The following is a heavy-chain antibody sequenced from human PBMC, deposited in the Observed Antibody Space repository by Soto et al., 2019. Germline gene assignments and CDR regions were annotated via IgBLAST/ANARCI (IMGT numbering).Heavy chain of an antibody. J-gene: IGHJ4*02. Sequence: GGSLRLSCAASGFTFSSYSMNWVRQAPGKGLEWVSYISSSSSTIYYADSVKGRFTISRDNAKNSLYLQMNSLRDEDTAVYYCARADDNYDSSGYYLHWGQGTLVTVSS. CDR2: ISSSSSTI. CDR1: GFTFSSYS. CDR3: ARADDNYDSSGYYLH. V-gene: IGHV3-48*02. D-gene: IGHD3-22*01.